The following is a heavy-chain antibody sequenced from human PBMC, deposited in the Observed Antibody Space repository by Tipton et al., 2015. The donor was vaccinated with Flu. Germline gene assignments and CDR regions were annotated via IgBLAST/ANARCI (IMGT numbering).Heavy chain of an antibody. D-gene: IGHD2-8*01. CDR2: IKQDGSVK. Sequence: SLRLSCAASGFTFSSYWMSWVRQAPGKGLEWVANIKQDGSVKYYVDSVKGRFTISRDNAKNSLFLEMHSLRAEDTALYYCTRDLRYCTNGLCHNSYYMDVWGKGTTVTVSS. CDR1: GFTFSSYW. CDR3: TRDLRYCTNGLCHNSYYMDV. V-gene: IGHV3-7*01. J-gene: IGHJ6*03.